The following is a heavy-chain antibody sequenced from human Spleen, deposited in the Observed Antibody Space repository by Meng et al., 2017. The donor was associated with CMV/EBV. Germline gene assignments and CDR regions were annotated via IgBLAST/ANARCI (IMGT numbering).Heavy chain of an antibody. CDR2: IYSGGSST. CDR1: GFTFSSYA. CDR3: AKGVTAAAGPLDY. D-gene: IGHD6-13*01. Sequence: GGSLRLSCAASGFTFSSYAMSWVRQAPGKGLEWVSVIYSGGSSTYYADSVKGRFTISRDNSKNTLYLQMNSLRAEDTAVYYCAKGVTAAAGPLDYWGQGTLVTVS. J-gene: IGHJ4*02. V-gene: IGHV3-23*03.